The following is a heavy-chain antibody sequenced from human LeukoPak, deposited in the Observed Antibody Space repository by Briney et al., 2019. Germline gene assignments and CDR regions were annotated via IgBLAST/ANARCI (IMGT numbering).Heavy chain of an antibody. CDR1: GFTFSSYS. D-gene: IGHD3-3*01. Sequence: KSGGSLRLSCAASGFTFSSYSMNWVRQPPGKGLEWIGEINHSGSTNYNPSLKSRVTISVDTSKNQFSLKLSSVTAADTAVYYCARRRYYDFWSGFWAHAANVWGQGTTVTVSS. CDR2: INHSGST. CDR3: ARRRYYDFWSGFWAHAANV. J-gene: IGHJ6*02. V-gene: IGHV4-34*01.